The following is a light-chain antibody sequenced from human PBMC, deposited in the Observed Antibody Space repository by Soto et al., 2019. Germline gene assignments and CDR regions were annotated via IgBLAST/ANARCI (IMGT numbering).Light chain of an antibody. V-gene: IGKV1-6*01. Sequence: AIQMTQSPSSLSASVGDRVTITCRASQDFSNDLGWYQQKPGKAHNLLLYAASTLQIGVPSMFSVSGSGTEFTLTISSLQPEDFPTYYCLQGYNFPHTFGPGTKVDIK. J-gene: IGKJ3*01. CDR1: QDFSND. CDR2: AAS. CDR3: LQGYNFPHT.